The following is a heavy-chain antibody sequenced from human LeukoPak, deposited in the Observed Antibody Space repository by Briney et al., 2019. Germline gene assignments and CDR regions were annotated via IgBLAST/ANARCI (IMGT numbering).Heavy chain of an antibody. CDR1: GFTFSSYS. CDR3: AKDPPKYIAVAGDNWFDP. Sequence: GGSLRLSCAASGFTFSSYSMSWVRQAPGKGLEWVSSISASGGSTYYADSVKGRFTISRDNSKNTLYLQMNSLRAEDTAVYYCAKDPPKYIAVAGDNWFDPWGQGTLVTVSS. J-gene: IGHJ5*02. D-gene: IGHD6-19*01. V-gene: IGHV3-23*01. CDR2: ISASGGST.